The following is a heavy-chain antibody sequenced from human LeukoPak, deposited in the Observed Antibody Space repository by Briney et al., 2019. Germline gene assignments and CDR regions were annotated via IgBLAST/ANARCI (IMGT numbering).Heavy chain of an antibody. V-gene: IGHV4-39*07. Sequence: SETLSLTCTVSGGSISSSSYYWGWIRQPPGKGLEWIGSIYYSGSTYYNPSLKSRVTISVDTSKNQFSLKLSSVTAADTAVYYCARAVDAGGPDFDYWGQGTLVTVSS. D-gene: IGHD3-10*01. CDR3: ARAVDAGGPDFDY. J-gene: IGHJ4*02. CDR1: GGSISSSSYY. CDR2: IYYSGST.